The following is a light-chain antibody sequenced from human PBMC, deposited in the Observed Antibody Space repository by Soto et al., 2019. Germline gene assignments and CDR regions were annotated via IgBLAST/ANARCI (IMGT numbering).Light chain of an antibody. CDR2: GAS. J-gene: IGKJ2*01. V-gene: IGKV3-15*01. CDR1: QSVGSN. CDR3: QHYNNWPPYA. Sequence: EIVMTQSPATLSVSPGERATLSCRASQSVGSNLAWYQQKPGQAPRLLIYGASTRTTAIPARFSGSGSGTEVTLTISSLQSEDFAVYYCQHYNNWPPYAFGQGTKLEIK.